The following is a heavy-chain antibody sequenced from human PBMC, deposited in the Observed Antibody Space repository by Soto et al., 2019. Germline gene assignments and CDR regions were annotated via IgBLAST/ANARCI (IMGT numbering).Heavy chain of an antibody. CDR2: VSHTGGST. V-gene: IGHV3-23*01. Sequence: EVQLSESGGGLVQPGGSLRLSCAASGFTFSTYAMSWVRQAPGKGLEWVSVVSHTGGSTRYADSVRGRFTMSRDNSKNTVYLQMNSLRAEDTAVYYCAKGALEYSPSYRGRGDWGQGTLVTVSS. D-gene: IGHD1-26*01. CDR1: GFTFSTYA. J-gene: IGHJ4*02. CDR3: AKGALEYSPSYRGRGD.